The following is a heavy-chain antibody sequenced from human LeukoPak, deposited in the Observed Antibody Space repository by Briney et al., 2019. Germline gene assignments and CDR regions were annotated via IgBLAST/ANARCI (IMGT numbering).Heavy chain of an antibody. CDR2: ISYDGSNK. V-gene: IGHV3-30*03. J-gene: IGHJ4*02. CDR3: ARDRGDY. CDR1: GSTLSSYG. Sequence: GRSLRLSCAASGSTLSSYGMHWVRQAPGKGLEWVAVISYDGSNKYYADSVKGRFTISRDNSKNTLYLQMNSLRAEDTAVYYCARDRGDYWGQGTLVTVSS.